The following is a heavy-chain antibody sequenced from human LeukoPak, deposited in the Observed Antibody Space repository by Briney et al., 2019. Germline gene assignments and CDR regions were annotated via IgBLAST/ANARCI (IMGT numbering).Heavy chain of an antibody. V-gene: IGHV1-3*01. J-gene: IGHJ6*03. CDR1: GYTFTSNA. Sequence: ASVKVSCKASGYTFTSNALHWVRQAPGQGLEWMGRVFPGNGNTKYSQKFQGRVTITRDTSASTAYMELSSLRSEDTAVYYCARHSPQRLRRGRLEWLPNYMDVWGKGTTVTVSS. CDR2: VFPGNGNT. D-gene: IGHD3-3*01. CDR3: ARHSPQRLRRGRLEWLPNYMDV.